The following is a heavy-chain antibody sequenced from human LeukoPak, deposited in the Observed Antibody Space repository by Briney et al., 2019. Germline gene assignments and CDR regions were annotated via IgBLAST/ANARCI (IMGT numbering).Heavy chain of an antibody. CDR2: IYYSGST. Sequence: PSVTLSLTCTVSGGSISSSSYYWGWIRQPPGKGLEWIGSIYYSGSTYYNPSLKSRVTISVDTSKNQFSLKLSSVTAADTAVYYCARQESVRYFDWFPQGAWFDPWGQGTLVTVSS. V-gene: IGHV4-39*01. CDR1: GGSISSSSYY. J-gene: IGHJ5*02. D-gene: IGHD3-9*01. CDR3: ARQESVRYFDWFPQGAWFDP.